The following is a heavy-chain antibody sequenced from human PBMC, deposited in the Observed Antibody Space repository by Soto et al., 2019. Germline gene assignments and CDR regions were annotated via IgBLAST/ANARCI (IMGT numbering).Heavy chain of an antibody. Sequence: PGGSLRLSCAASGFTFSSYGMHWVRQAPGKGLEWVAVIWYDGSNKYYADSVKGRFTISRDNSKNTLYLQMNSLRDEDTAGYYFASDIRRTSVTTYRLWDCWGQGTMVTVSS. D-gene: IGHD4-17*01. CDR2: IWYDGSNK. V-gene: IGHV3-33*01. CDR3: ASDIRRTSVTTYRLWDC. CDR1: GFTFSSYG. J-gene: IGHJ4*02.